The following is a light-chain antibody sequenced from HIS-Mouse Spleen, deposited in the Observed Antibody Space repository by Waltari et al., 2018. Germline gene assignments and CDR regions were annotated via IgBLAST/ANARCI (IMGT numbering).Light chain of an antibody. CDR3: QVWDSSSDRV. Sequence: SYVLTQPHSVSVAPGQTARITCGGTNIGRKSVHWYQQKPGQAPLLVVYDDSDRPSGIPERFSGSNSGNTATLTISRVEAGDEADYYCQVWDSSSDRVFGTGTKVTVL. J-gene: IGLJ1*01. CDR1: NIGRKS. CDR2: DDS. V-gene: IGLV3-21*02.